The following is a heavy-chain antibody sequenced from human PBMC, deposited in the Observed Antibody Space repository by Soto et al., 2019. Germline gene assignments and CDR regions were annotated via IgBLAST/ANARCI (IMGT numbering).Heavy chain of an antibody. CDR2: ISSSSSYI. D-gene: IGHD1-26*01. V-gene: IGHV3-21*01. Sequence: EVQLVESGGGLVKPGGSLRLSCAASGFTFSSYSMNWVRQAPGKGLEWVSSISSSSSYIYYADSVKGRFTISRDNAKNSFYLQMNSLRAEDTAVYYCARLGCYYSHLFDYWCPGTLVPVTS. J-gene: IGHJ4*02. CDR3: ARLGCYYSHLFDY. CDR1: GFTFSSYS.